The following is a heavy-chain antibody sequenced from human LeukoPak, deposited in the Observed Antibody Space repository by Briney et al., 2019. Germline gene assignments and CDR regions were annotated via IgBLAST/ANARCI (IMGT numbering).Heavy chain of an antibody. J-gene: IGHJ5*02. CDR2: TSAGGGST. CDR1: GFTLSTYA. Sequence: PGGSLRLSCAASGFTLSTYAMNWVRQAPGKGLEWVSGTSAGGGSTYYADSVKGRFTISRDNSKNTLYLQMNSLTVEDTAVYYCAKSPRSAADNWFDPWGQGTLVTVSS. V-gene: IGHV3-23*01. CDR3: AKSPRSAADNWFDP. D-gene: IGHD6-13*01.